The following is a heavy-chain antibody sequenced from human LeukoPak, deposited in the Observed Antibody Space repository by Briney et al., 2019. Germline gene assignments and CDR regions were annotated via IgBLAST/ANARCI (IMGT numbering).Heavy chain of an antibody. CDR1: GGSISSGDYY. J-gene: IGHJ4*02. V-gene: IGHV4-39*01. Sequence: SETLSLTCTVSGGSISSGDYYWSWIRQPPGKGLEWIGSIYYSGSTYYNPSLKSRVTISVDTSKNQFSLKMSSVTAADTAVYYCASRQGAYWGQGTLVTVSS. D-gene: IGHD3-16*01. CDR2: IYYSGST. CDR3: ASRQGAY.